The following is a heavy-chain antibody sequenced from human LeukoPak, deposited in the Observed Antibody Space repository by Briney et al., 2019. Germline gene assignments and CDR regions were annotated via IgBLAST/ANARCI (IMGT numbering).Heavy chain of an antibody. V-gene: IGHV1-2*02. CDR3: ARDHDWGVHY. J-gene: IGHJ4*02. Sequence: ASVTVSCKASGFTFTDHYMHWVRQAPGQGLEWMGWINGKRGDTNYAQNFQDRVTMTRDTSTSTVYMELSRLTVDDTAVYYCARDHDWGVHYWGQGTLVTVSS. D-gene: IGHD7-27*01. CDR1: GFTFTDHY. CDR2: INGKRGDT.